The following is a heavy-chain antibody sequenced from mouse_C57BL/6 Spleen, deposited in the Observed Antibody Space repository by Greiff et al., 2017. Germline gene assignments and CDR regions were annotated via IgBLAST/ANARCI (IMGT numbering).Heavy chain of an antibody. V-gene: IGHV2-3*01. D-gene: IGHD2-1*01. J-gene: IGHJ4*01. CDR1: GFSLTSYG. Sequence: QVQLQQSGPGLVAPSQSLSITCTVSGFSLTSYGVSWVRQPPGKGLEWLGEIWGDGSTNYHSALISRLSISKDNSKSQVILKLNSLQTDDTATYYCAIYYGKDAMDYWGQGTSVTVSS. CDR2: IWGDGST. CDR3: AIYYGKDAMDY.